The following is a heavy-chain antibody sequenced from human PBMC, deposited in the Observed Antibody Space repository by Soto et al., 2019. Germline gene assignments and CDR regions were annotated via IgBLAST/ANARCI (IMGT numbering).Heavy chain of an antibody. Sequence: QIQLVESGGGVVQPGGSLTLSCVASGLRFTTCGMHWVRQAPGKGLEWVSVIWYDGLRKYYADSAQGRFTISRDTSTNTLYLQMDSLRAEDSAVYYCVKDLCRPRGVLKNDAFDLWGQGTTVTVSP. CDR2: IWYDGLRK. CDR1: GLRFTTCG. J-gene: IGHJ3*01. CDR3: VKDLCRPRGVLKNDAFDL. D-gene: IGHD2-8*01. V-gene: IGHV3-33*02.